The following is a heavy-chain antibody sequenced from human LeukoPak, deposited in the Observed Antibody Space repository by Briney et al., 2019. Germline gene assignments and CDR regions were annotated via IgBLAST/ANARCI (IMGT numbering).Heavy chain of an antibody. Sequence: GGSLRLSCAASGFTFSSYSMNWVRQAPGKGLEWVSSISGSSSYIYYADSVKGRFTISRDNAKNSLYLQMNSLRAEDTAVCYCARGSIAVAGTYVYWGQGTLVTVSS. CDR1: GFTFSSYS. V-gene: IGHV3-21*01. D-gene: IGHD6-19*01. CDR3: ARGSIAVAGTYVY. J-gene: IGHJ4*02. CDR2: ISGSSSYI.